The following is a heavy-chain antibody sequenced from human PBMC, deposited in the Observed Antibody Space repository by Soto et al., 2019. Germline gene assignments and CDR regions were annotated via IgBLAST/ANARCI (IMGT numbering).Heavy chain of an antibody. CDR3: ARERASEDDILTGYSY. Sequence: QVQLQQWGAGLLKPSETLSLTCAVYGGSFSGYYWSWIRQPPGKGLEWIGEINHSGSTNYNPSLKSRVTISVETSKTQFSLKLSSVTAADTAVYYCARERASEDDILTGYSYWGQGTLVTVSS. D-gene: IGHD3-9*01. J-gene: IGHJ4*02. CDR1: GGSFSGYY. V-gene: IGHV4-34*01. CDR2: INHSGST.